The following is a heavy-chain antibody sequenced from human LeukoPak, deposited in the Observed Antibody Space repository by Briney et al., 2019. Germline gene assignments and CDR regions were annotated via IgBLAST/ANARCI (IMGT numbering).Heavy chain of an antibody. J-gene: IGHJ3*02. D-gene: IGHD2-2*02. Sequence: VASVKVSCKASGGTFSSYAISWVRQAPGQGLEWMGGIIPIFGTANYAQKFQGRVTITADESTSTAYMELSSLRSGDTAVYYCARDHLPGYCSSTSCYTSAFDIWGQGTMVTVSS. CDR2: IIPIFGTA. CDR3: ARDHLPGYCSSTSCYTSAFDI. V-gene: IGHV1-69*13. CDR1: GGTFSSYA.